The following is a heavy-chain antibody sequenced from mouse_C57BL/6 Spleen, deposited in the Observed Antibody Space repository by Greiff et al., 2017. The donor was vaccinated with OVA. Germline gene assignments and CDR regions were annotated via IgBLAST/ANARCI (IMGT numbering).Heavy chain of an antibody. J-gene: IGHJ2*01. V-gene: IGHV3-6*01. D-gene: IGHD3-3*01. CDR1: GYSITSGYY. CDR3: ARKAVPFDY. Sequence: VQLQQSGPGLVKPSQSLSLTCSVTGYSITSGYYWNWIRQFPGNKLEWMGYISYDGSNNYNPSLKNRISITRDTSKNQFFLKLNSVTTEDTATYYCARKAVPFDYWGQGTTLTVSS. CDR2: ISYDGSN.